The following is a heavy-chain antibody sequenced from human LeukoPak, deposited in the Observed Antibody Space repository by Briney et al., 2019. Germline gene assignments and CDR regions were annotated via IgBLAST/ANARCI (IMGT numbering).Heavy chain of an antibody. CDR3: AGEDTNWNDVY. Sequence: ASVKVSCKASGYTFTSYAMHWVRQAPGQRLEWMGGIIPIFGTANYAQKFQGRVTITADESTSTAYMELSSLRSEDTAVYYCAGEDTNWNDVYWGQGTLVTVSS. CDR1: GYTFTSYA. J-gene: IGHJ4*02. D-gene: IGHD1-20*01. CDR2: IIPIFGTA. V-gene: IGHV1-69*13.